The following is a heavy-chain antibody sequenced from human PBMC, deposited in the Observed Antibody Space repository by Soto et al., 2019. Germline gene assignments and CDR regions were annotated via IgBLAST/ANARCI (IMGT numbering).Heavy chain of an antibody. V-gene: IGHV4-31*03. D-gene: IGHD4-4*01. CDR3: ARVSNYYYGMDV. CDR1: GGSISSGDYY. J-gene: IGHJ6*02. CDR2: IYYSGST. Sequence: PSETLSLTCTVSGGSISSGDYYWSWIRQHPGKGLEWIGYIYYSGSTYYNPSLKSRVTISVDTSKNQFSLKLSSVTAADTAVYYCARVSNYYYGMDVWGQGTTVTVSS.